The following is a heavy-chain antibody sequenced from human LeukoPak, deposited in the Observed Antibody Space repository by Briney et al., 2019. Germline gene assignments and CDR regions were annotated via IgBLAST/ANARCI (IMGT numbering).Heavy chain of an antibody. CDR2: ISSSSSYI. D-gene: IGHD2-15*01. Sequence: GGSLRLSCAASGFTFSSYGMNWVRQAPGKGLEWVSSISSSSSYIYYADSVKGRFTISRDNAKNSLYLQMNSLRAEDTAVYYCARVPQTIVVVVASTPYYGMDVWGQGTTVTVSS. CDR1: GFTFSSYG. CDR3: ARVPQTIVVVVASTPYYGMDV. V-gene: IGHV3-21*01. J-gene: IGHJ6*02.